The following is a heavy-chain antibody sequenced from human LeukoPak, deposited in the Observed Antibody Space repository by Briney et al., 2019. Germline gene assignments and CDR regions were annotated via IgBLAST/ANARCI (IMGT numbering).Heavy chain of an antibody. Sequence: ASVKVSCKAPGYTFTSYAMHWVRQAPGQRLEWMGWINGGSDNAKYLQKFQGRVTISRDTSASTAYMELSSLRSEDTAVYYCARSLGSHNFDYWGQGTLVTVSS. J-gene: IGHJ4*02. CDR1: GYTFTSYA. CDR3: ARSLGSHNFDY. D-gene: IGHD3-10*01. V-gene: IGHV1-3*01. CDR2: INGGSDNA.